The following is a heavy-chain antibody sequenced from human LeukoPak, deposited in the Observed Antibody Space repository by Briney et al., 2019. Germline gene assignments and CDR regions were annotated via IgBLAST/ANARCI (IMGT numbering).Heavy chain of an antibody. V-gene: IGHV4-59*01. Sequence: SETLSLTCTVSGGSISSYYWSWIRQPPGKGLEWIGYIYYSGSTNYNPSLKSRVTISVDTSKNQFSLKLSSVTAADTAVYYCARCRYTGYDGPFEDWGQGTLVTVSS. CDR3: ARCRYTGYDGPFED. CDR2: IYYSGST. J-gene: IGHJ4*02. CDR1: GGSISSYY. D-gene: IGHD5-12*01.